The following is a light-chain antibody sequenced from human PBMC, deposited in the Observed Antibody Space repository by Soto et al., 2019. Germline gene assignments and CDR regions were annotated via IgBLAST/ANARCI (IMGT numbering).Light chain of an antibody. J-gene: IGKJ2*01. CDR3: QQYYSTPYA. CDR2: WAY. CDR1: QSVLYNSNNKNY. V-gene: IGKV4-1*01. Sequence: DIVMTQSPDSLAVSLGERATINCKSSQSVLYNSNNKNYVTWYQQKPGQPPKLLIYWAYTRESGVPDRFSGSGSETDFSLTISSLQAEDVAVYYCQQYYSTPYAFGEGTKLEIK.